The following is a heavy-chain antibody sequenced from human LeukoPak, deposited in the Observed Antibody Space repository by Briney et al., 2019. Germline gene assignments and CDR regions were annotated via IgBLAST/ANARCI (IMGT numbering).Heavy chain of an antibody. V-gene: IGHV3-7*01. CDR3: ARGFDGANAFDL. CDR2: INQDGGGK. CDR1: GFTFTTYW. J-gene: IGHJ3*01. Sequence: PGGSLRLSCAASGFTFTTYWMNLVRQAPGKGLEWVANINQDGGGKYYVDSVKGRFTVSRDNAKDSLYLQMNSLRAEDTAVYYCARGFDGANAFDLWGQGTMVTVSS.